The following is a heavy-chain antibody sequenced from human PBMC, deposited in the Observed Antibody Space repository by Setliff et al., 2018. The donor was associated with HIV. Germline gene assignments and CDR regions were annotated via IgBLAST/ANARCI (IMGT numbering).Heavy chain of an antibody. CDR3: ARTLIVVVWVGAFDI. CDR1: DDSINSDNYY. J-gene: IGHJ3*02. CDR2: IYYSGST. D-gene: IGHD2-21*01. Sequence: PSETLSLTCSVSDDSINSDNYYWGWIRQPPGKGLEWIGSIYYSGSTYYNPSLKSRVTISVDTSKNQFSLKLSSVTAADTAVYYCARTLIVVVWVGAFDIWGQGTMVTVSS. V-gene: IGHV4-39*01.